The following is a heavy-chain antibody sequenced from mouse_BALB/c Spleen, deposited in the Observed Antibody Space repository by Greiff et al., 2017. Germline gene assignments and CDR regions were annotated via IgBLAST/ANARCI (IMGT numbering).Heavy chain of an antibody. Sequence: EVKLVESGGGLVKPGGSLKLSCAASGFTFSSYAMSWVRQTPEKRLEWVATISSGGSYTYYPDSVKGRFTISRDNAKNTLYLQMSSLRSEDTAMYYCATGDFYYYGSSYGYFDYWGQGTTLTVSS. D-gene: IGHD1-1*01. CDR2: ISSGGSYT. V-gene: IGHV5-9-3*01. CDR3: ATGDFYYYGSSYGYFDY. CDR1: GFTFSSYA. J-gene: IGHJ2*01.